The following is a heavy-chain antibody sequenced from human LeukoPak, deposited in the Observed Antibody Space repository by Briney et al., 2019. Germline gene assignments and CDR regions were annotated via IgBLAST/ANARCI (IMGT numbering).Heavy chain of an antibody. Sequence: GRSLRLSCAGSGFTFSSYGMHWVRQVPGKGLEWVAVISEDGSNKYHADSVKGRFTISRDNSKNTLYLQMNSLRAEDTAAYYYAKVQLANTYYYYYYGMDVWGQGTTVTVSS. J-gene: IGHJ6*02. D-gene: IGHD2-2*01. CDR2: ISEDGSNK. CDR1: GFTFSSYG. CDR3: AKVQLANTYYYYYYGMDV. V-gene: IGHV3-30*18.